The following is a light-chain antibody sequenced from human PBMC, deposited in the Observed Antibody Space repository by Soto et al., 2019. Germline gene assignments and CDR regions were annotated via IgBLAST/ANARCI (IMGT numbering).Light chain of an antibody. CDR2: DVS. Sequence: QPALTQPASGSGSPGQSSTISCTETSSDVGGYNYVSWYQQHPGEAPKLMIYDVSNRPSGVSNRFSGSKSGNTASLTISGLQAEDEADYYCSSYTSSSTYVFGTGTKVTVL. V-gene: IGLV2-14*01. CDR3: SSYTSSSTYV. CDR1: SSDVGGYNY. J-gene: IGLJ1*01.